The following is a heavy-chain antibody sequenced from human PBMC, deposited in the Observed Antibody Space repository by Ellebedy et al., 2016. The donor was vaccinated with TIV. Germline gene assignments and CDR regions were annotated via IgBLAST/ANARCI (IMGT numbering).Heavy chain of an antibody. J-gene: IGHJ4*02. CDR1: GFTFSDYH. Sequence: LSLTCAASGFTFSDYHMNWVRQAPGKGLEWVSSIIVGGSTYDADSVKGRFIISRDNAENSLYLQMNSLRVEDTAVYYCVRDSTHSYDDYWGQGTLVTVSS. V-gene: IGHV3-69-1*01. D-gene: IGHD5-18*01. CDR2: IIVGGST. CDR3: VRDSTHSYDDY.